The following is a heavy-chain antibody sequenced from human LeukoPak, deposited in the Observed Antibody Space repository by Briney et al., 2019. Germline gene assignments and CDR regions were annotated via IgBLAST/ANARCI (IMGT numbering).Heavy chain of an antibody. Sequence: GGSLRLSCAASGFTFSIYAMIWVRQAPGKGLEWVSAISATNGNTYYADSVKGRFTIPRDNSKYTLYLQMNSLRAEDTAVYYCAKDLSYGYKDWGQGTLVTVSP. CDR2: ISATNGNT. CDR3: AKDLSYGYKD. D-gene: IGHD3-16*01. J-gene: IGHJ4*02. CDR1: GFTFSIYA. V-gene: IGHV3-23*01.